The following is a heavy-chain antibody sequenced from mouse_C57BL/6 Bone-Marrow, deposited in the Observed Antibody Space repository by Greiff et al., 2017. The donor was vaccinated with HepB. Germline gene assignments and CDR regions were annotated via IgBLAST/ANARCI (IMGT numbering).Heavy chain of an antibody. Sequence: VKLMESGAELAKPGASVKLSCKASGYTFTSHWMHWVKQRPGQGLEWIGYINPSSGYTKYNQKFKDKAKLTADKSSSTSYMQLSSLTYEDSAVYYCARFGHDLYYAMDYWGQGTSVTVSS. V-gene: IGHV1-7*01. CDR1: GYTFTSHW. CDR3: ARFGHDLYYAMDY. D-gene: IGHD2-3*01. J-gene: IGHJ4*01. CDR2: INPSSGYT.